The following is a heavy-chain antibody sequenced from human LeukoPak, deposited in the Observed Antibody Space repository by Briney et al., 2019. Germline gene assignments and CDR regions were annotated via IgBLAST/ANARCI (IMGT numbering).Heavy chain of an antibody. CDR2: ISYDGSNK. CDR1: GFTFSSYA. CDR3: ARESAGAFDI. J-gene: IGHJ3*02. V-gene: IGHV3-30-3*01. Sequence: GGSLRLSCAASGFTFSSYAMHWVRPAPGKGLEWVAVISYDGSNKYYADSVKGRFTISRDNSKNTLYLQMNSLRAEDTAVYYCARESAGAFDIWGQGTMVTVSS. D-gene: IGHD4/OR15-4a*01.